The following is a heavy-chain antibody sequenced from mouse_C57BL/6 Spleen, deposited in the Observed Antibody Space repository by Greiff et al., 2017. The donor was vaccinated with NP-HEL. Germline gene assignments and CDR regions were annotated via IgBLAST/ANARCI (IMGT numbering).Heavy chain of an antibody. D-gene: IGHD2-4*01. CDR2: INPSNGGT. CDR1: GYTFTSYW. V-gene: IGHV1-53*01. J-gene: IGHJ4*01. CDR3: ARGKIYYDYFYAMDY. Sequence: QVQLQQPGTELVKPGASVKLSCKASGYTFTSYWMHWVKQRPGQGLEWIGNINPSNGGTNYNEKFKSKATLTVDKSSSTAYMQLSSLTSEDSAVYYCARGKIYYDYFYAMDYWGQGTSVTVSS.